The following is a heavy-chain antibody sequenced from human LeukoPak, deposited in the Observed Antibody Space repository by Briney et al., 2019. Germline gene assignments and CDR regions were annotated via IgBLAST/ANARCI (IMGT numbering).Heavy chain of an antibody. D-gene: IGHD3-22*01. CDR3: ARDWGRYYDSSIDP. CDR2: INWNGGST. CDR1: GFTFDDYG. Sequence: GGSLRLSCAASGFTFDDYGMSWVRQAPGKGLEWVSGINWNGGSTGYADSVKGRFTISRDNAKNSLYLQMNSLRAEDTALYYCARDWGRYYDSSIDPWGQGTLVTVSS. J-gene: IGHJ5*02. V-gene: IGHV3-20*04.